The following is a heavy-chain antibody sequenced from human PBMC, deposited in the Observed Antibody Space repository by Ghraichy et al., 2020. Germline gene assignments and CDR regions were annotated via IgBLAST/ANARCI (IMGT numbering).Heavy chain of an antibody. CDR1: NGPFDSYY. J-gene: IGHJ4*02. Sequence: SETLSLTCAVYNGPFDSYYWSWIRQPPGKGLEWIGEINHSGSTNYNPSRKSRVTISVDRIKNQFSLRLSSVTAADTAVYYCARGRKSSQQLVPRPFDYWGQGTRVTVS. CDR3: ARGRKSSQQLVPRPFDY. D-gene: IGHD6-13*01. CDR2: INHSGST. V-gene: IGHV4-34*01.